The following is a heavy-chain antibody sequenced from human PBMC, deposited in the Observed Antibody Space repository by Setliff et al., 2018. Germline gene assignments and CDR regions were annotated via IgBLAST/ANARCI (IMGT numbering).Heavy chain of an antibody. Sequence: PSETLSLTCTVSGASISSHYWSWIRQAPGKGLQWIAYVHYNGETNYNPSLKSRVLISVDTSKNQLSLRVTSVTAADTAVYYCARGSTGAYGPWGQGTRVTVSS. V-gene: IGHV4-59*11. CDR2: VHYNGET. CDR3: ARGSTGAYGP. J-gene: IGHJ5*02. CDR1: GASISSHY. D-gene: IGHD7-27*01.